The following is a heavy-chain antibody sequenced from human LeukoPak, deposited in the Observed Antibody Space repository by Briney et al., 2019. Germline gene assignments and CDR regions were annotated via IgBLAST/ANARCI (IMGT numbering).Heavy chain of an antibody. CDR3: ARGRVYSSSWYPDY. Sequence: SETLSLTCTVSGGSISGYYWSWIRQPPGKGLEWIGHVYYSGSTNYNPSLKSRVTISVDTSKNQFSLNLSSVTAADTAVYYCARGRVYSSSWYPDYWGQGTLVTVSS. CDR2: VYYSGST. V-gene: IGHV4-59*12. J-gene: IGHJ4*02. D-gene: IGHD6-13*01. CDR1: GGSISGYY.